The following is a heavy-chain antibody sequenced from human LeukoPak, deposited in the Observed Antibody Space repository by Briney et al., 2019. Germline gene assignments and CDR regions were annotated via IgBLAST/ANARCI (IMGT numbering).Heavy chain of an antibody. CDR3: ARAVFYYDSSGYYPNYYYYYYMDV. D-gene: IGHD3-22*01. Sequence: KPSETLSLTCTVSGGSISSYYWSWIRQPPGKGLEWIGYIYYSGSTNYNPSLKSRVTISVDTSKNQFSLKLSSVTAADTAVYYCARAVFYYDSSGYYPNYYYYYYMDVWGKGTTVTISS. CDR1: GGSISSYY. J-gene: IGHJ6*03. V-gene: IGHV4-59*01. CDR2: IYYSGST.